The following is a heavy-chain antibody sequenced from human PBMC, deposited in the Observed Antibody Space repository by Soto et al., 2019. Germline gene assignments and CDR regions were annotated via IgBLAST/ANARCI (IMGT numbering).Heavy chain of an antibody. Sequence: QVQLVESGGGVVQPGRSLRLSCAASGFTFSSYGIHWVRQAPGKGLEWVAVRWHDGSDKYYADSVKGRFTISRDSSTNTLYLQMNSLRDEDTAVYYCAIEPDYYFDYWGQGTLVIVSS. J-gene: IGHJ4*02. V-gene: IGHV3-33*01. CDR2: RWHDGSDK. CDR3: AIEPDYYFDY. CDR1: GFTFSSYG.